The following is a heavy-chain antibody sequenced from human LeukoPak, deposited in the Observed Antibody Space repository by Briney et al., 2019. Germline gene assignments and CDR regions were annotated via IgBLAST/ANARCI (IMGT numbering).Heavy chain of an antibody. CDR3: AKYPYYYGSGSYSDY. V-gene: IGHV3-23*01. Sequence: TGGSLRLSCAASGFTFSSYAMSWVRQAPGKGLEWVSAISGSGGSTYYADSVKGRFTISRDNSKNTLYLQMNSLRAEDTAVYYCAKYPYYYGSGSYSDYWGQGTLVTVSS. CDR2: ISGSGGST. J-gene: IGHJ4*02. CDR1: GFTFSSYA. D-gene: IGHD3-10*01.